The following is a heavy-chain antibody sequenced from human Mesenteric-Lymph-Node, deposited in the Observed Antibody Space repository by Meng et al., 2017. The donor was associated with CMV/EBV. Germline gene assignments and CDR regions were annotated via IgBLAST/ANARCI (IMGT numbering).Heavy chain of an antibody. D-gene: IGHD3-22*01. CDR1: GFILRAYG. J-gene: IGHJ4*02. CDR3: VREGNYYDATEINYFDF. Sequence: GESLKISCATSGFILRAYGIDWVRQAPGKGLEWVAFISHDGDNKYYADSVKGRFTISRDNSNNKVFLQMNSLRPEDTAMYFCVREGNYYDATEINYFDFWGQGTLVTVSS. V-gene: IGHV3-30-3*01. CDR2: ISHDGDNK.